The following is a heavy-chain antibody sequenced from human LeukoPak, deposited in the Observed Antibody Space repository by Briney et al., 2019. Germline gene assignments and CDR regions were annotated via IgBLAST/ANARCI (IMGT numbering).Heavy chain of an antibody. Sequence: ASVKVSCKASGYTFTSYDINWGRQGTGQGVGWRGWMNTNSGNTGYTQKLQGGVTMTRNTSISTAYMELSSLRSDDTAVYYCASAYFRREDIVVVPAAMRQKYYYYYYMDVWGKGTTVTISS. CDR1: GYTFTSYD. CDR3: ASAYFRREDIVVVPAAMRQKYYYYYYMDV. D-gene: IGHD2-2*01. CDR2: MNTNSGNT. V-gene: IGHV1-8*02. J-gene: IGHJ6*03.